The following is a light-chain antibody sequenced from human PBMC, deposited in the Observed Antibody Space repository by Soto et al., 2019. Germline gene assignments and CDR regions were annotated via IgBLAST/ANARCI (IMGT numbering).Light chain of an antibody. CDR3: QQYGSSAWT. CDR2: GAS. V-gene: IGKV3-20*01. CDR1: QSVSSSY. Sequence: EIVLTQSPGTLSLSPGERATLSCGASQSVSSSYLAWYQQKPGQAPRLLIYGASSRATGIPDRFSDSGSGTDFTLTISRLEPEDFAVYYCQQYGSSAWTFGQGTKVEIK. J-gene: IGKJ1*01.